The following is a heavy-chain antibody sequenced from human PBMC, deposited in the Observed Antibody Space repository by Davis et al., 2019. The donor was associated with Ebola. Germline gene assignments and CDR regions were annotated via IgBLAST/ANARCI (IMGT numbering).Heavy chain of an antibody. V-gene: IGHV3-48*02. CDR1: GFTFSTYG. J-gene: IGHJ4*02. Sequence: GESLKISCAASGFTFSTYGMTWVRQAPGKGLEWVSHNNSGGSYISYTDSVKGRFIISRDDAKSTVYLQMNSLRDEDTAIYYCATDPEGWLDFDYWGQGTLVTVSS. CDR2: NNSGGSYI. CDR3: ATDPEGWLDFDY. D-gene: IGHD6-19*01.